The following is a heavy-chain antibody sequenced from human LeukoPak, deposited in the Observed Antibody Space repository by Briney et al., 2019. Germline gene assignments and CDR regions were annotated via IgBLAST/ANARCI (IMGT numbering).Heavy chain of an antibody. V-gene: IGHV1-69*05. J-gene: IGHJ6*03. D-gene: IGHD1-26*01. CDR1: GDIFNSYS. CDR3: YYMDV. CDR2: IIPMFGSA. Sequence: GASVKVSCKASGDIFNSYSISWVRQAPGQGLEWMRGIIPMFGSANYAQKFQGRVTITTDQSTTTAYYCARVGRSRGSLPNSYYYMDVWGKGTTVTVSS.